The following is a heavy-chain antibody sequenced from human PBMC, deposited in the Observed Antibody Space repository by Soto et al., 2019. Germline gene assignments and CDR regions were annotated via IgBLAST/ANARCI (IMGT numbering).Heavy chain of an antibody. Sequence: PGGSLILSCTASGFAFNDRWIHWVRQAPGKGLVWVSRIDGPASTTNYADSVKGRFTTSRDDAKNIAFLHMNSLTDEDTAVYYCARGGAMGVDYWGQGTLVTVSS. CDR1: GFAFNDRW. D-gene: IGHD1-26*01. V-gene: IGHV3-74*01. J-gene: IGHJ4*02. CDR2: IDGPASTT. CDR3: ARGGAMGVDY.